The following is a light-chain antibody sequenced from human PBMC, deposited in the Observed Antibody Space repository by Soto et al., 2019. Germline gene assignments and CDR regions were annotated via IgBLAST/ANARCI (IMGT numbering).Light chain of an antibody. V-gene: IGLV8-61*01. CDR3: VLYMGSGTVV. J-gene: IGLJ2*01. CDR2: STN. Sequence: QTVVTQEPSFSVSPEGTVTLTCGLSSGSVSTSYYPSWYQQTPGQAPRTLIYSTNTRSSGVPDRFSGSILGNKAALTITGAQADDESDYYCVLYMGSGTVVFGGGTKLTVL. CDR1: SGSVSTSYY.